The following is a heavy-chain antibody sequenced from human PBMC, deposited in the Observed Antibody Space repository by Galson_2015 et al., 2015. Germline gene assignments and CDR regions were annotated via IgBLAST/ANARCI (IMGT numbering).Heavy chain of an antibody. Sequence: SLRLSCAASGFTFSSHSMNWVRQAPGKGLEWVSYISSSSSTIYYADSVKGRFTISRDNAKNSLYLQMNSLRDEDTAVYYCAREPYCSGGSCYGFDYWGQGTLVTVSS. CDR3: AREPYCSGGSCYGFDY. D-gene: IGHD2-15*01. CDR2: ISSSSSTI. CDR1: GFTFSSHS. J-gene: IGHJ4*02. V-gene: IGHV3-48*02.